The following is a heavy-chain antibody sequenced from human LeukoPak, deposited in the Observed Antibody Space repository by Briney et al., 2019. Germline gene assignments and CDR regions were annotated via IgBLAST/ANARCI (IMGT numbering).Heavy chain of an antibody. CDR2: ISAYNGNT. J-gene: IGHJ4*02. CDR1: GYTFTSYG. V-gene: IGHV1-18*01. Sequence: ASVKVSCKASGYTFTSYGISWARQAPGQGLEWMGWISAYNGNTNYAQKLQGRVTMTTDTSTSTAYMELRSLRSDDTAVYYCARDRRANYYDSSGYDMGYWGQGTLVTVSS. D-gene: IGHD3-22*01. CDR3: ARDRRANYYDSSGYDMGY.